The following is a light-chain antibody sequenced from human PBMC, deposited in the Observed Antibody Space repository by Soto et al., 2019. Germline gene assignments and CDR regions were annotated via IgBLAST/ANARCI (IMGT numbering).Light chain of an antibody. CDR1: QSISSW. J-gene: IGKJ2*01. CDR3: QQYNSYSRT. CDR2: KAS. Sequence: IPRTQSGSTLSASVGDRVTITCRASQSISSWLAWYQQKPGKAPKLLIYKASSLESGVPSRFSGSGSGTEFTLTISSLQPDDFATYYCQQYNSYSRTFGQGTKVDI. V-gene: IGKV1-5*03.